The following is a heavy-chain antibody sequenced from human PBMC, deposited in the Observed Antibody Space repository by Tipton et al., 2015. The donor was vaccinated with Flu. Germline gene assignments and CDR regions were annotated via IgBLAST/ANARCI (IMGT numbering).Heavy chain of an antibody. D-gene: IGHD1-26*01. CDR2: IKSKTDGGTR. J-gene: IGHJ4*02. Sequence: SLRLSCVASGFTFSKAWMSWVRQAPGKGLEWVGRIKSKTDGGTRDFPAHVKGRFAISRDDSKNTRYLQMDSLTTEDTSVYYCTAGVGATDHDYWGLGPL. V-gene: IGHV3-15*01. CDR1: GFTFSKAW. CDR3: TAGVGATDHDY.